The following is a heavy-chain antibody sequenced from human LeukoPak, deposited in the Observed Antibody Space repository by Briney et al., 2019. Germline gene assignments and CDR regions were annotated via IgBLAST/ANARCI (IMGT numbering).Heavy chain of an antibody. Sequence: PGGSLRLSCAASGFTFSSHTMTWVRQAPGKGLEWVSVINDNGDSTFYADSVKGRFNFFRDHSKHTFYLQMNSLRAEDTAVYYCAKVLGAPRGGDPPVPYFDSWGQGILVTVSS. D-gene: IGHD4-17*01. CDR1: GFTFSSHT. CDR2: INDNGDST. CDR3: AKVLGAPRGGDPPVPYFDS. J-gene: IGHJ4*02. V-gene: IGHV3-23*01.